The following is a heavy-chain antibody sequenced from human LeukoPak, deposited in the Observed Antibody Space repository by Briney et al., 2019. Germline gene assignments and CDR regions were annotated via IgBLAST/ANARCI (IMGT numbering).Heavy chain of an antibody. CDR1: GYTFTSYA. J-gene: IGHJ4*02. V-gene: IGHV1-69*13. D-gene: IGHD5-18*01. Sequence: ASVKVSCKASGYTFTSYAMNWVRQAPGQGLEWMGGIIPIFGTANYAQKFQGRVTITADESTSTAYMELSSLRSEDTAVYYCARGLESRGYSYVGYWGQGTLVTVSS. CDR3: ARGLESRGYSYVGY. CDR2: IIPIFGTA.